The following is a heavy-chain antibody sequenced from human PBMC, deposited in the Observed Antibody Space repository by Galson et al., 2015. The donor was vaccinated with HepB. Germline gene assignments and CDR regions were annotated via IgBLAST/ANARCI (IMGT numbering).Heavy chain of an antibody. J-gene: IGHJ3*02. CDR2: IKQDGSEK. CDR3: ARARSDLQWLVPSADAFDI. Sequence: SLRLSCAASGFTFSSYWMSWVRQAPGKGLEWVANIKQDGSEKYYVDSVKGRFSISRDNAKNSLYLQMNSLRAEDTAVYYCARARSDLQWLVPSADAFDIWGQGTMVTVSS. V-gene: IGHV3-7*03. CDR1: GFTFSSYW. D-gene: IGHD6-19*01.